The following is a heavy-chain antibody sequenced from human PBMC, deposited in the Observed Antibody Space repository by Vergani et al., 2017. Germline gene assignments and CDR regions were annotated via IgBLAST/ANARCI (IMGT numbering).Heavy chain of an antibody. Sequence: EVQLVESGGGLVQPGGSLRLSCAASGFTFSSYEMNWVRQAPGKGLEWVSYISSSGSTIYYADSVKGRFTISRDNAKNSLYLQMNSLRAEDTAVYYCASTKTEFTYYYESSGYYFEPYFDYWGQGTLVTVSS. J-gene: IGHJ4*02. V-gene: IGHV3-48*03. CDR1: GFTFSSYE. CDR2: ISSSGSTI. D-gene: IGHD3-22*01. CDR3: ASTKTEFTYYYESSGYYFEPYFDY.